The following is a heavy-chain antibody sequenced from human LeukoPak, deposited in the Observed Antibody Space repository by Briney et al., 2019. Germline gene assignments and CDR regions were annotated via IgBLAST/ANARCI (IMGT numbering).Heavy chain of an antibody. J-gene: IGHJ4*02. CDR2: VRSDGNNK. CDR3: AREFSSGYQDY. V-gene: IGHV3-33*01. Sequence: PGRSLRLSCAASGFTFSSDGMHWVRQAPGKGLEWVAVVRSDGNNKFYGDAVKGRFTISRDNSKSTLYLQMNSLRAEDTAVYYCAREFSSGYQDYWGQGTLVTVSS. D-gene: IGHD5-12*01. CDR1: GFTFSSDG.